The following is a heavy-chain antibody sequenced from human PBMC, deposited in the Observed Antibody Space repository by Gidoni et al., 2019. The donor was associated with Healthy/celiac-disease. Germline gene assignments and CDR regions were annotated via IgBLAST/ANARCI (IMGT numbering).Heavy chain of an antibody. D-gene: IGHD2-15*01. CDR2: MSGRGGST. V-gene: IGHV3-23*01. Sequence: EVQLLESGGGLVQPGGSLRLSCAASGFTFSSYSMSWVRQAPGQGLEWVSAMSGRGGSTYYADSVKGRLTISRDNSKNTLYLKMNSLRAEDTDVYYCAKVGVYCSGGSCYLSYFDYWGQGTLVTVSS. CDR3: AKVGVYCSGGSCYLSYFDY. CDR1: GFTFSSYS. J-gene: IGHJ4*02.